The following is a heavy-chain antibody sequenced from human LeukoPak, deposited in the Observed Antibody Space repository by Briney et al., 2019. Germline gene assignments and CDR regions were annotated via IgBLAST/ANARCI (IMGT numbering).Heavy chain of an antibody. CDR2: MYYSRST. CDR3: ARALVSPYFFDY. D-gene: IGHD3-10*01. CDR1: GGSISSSSYY. J-gene: IGHJ4*02. Sequence: SETLSLTCTVSGGSISSSSYYWGWIRQSPGKGLEWIGSMYYSRSTYYNPSLKSRVTISVDKSKNQFSLKLSSVTAADTALYYCARALVSPYFFDYWGQGTLVTVSS. V-gene: IGHV4-39*07.